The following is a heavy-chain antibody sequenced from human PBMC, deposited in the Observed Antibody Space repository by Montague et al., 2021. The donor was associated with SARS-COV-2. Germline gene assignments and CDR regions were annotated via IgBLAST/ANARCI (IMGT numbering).Heavy chain of an antibody. CDR3: AKDNQWGFDYMDV. CDR2: ISWNSGSI. Sequence: SLRLSCAASGFTFGDYAMHWVRQAPGKGLEWVSGISWNSGSIGYADSVKGRFTISRDNAKDSLYLQMNSLRAGDTALYYCAKDNQWGFDYMDVWGKGTTVTVSS. J-gene: IGHJ6*03. CDR1: GFTFGDYA. D-gene: IGHD1-26*01. V-gene: IGHV3-9*01.